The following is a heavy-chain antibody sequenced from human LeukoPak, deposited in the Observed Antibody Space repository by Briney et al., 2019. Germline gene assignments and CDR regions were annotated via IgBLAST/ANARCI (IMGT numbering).Heavy chain of an antibody. CDR3: ARWGVLEWLLWSPEPGGGPYYFGY. Sequence: GASVKVSCKASGYTFTGYYMHWVRQAPGQGLEWMGWINPNSGGTNYAQKFQGRVTMTRDTSISTAYMELSRLRSDDTAVYYYARWGVLEWLLWSPEPGGGPYYFGYWGQGTLVTVSS. J-gene: IGHJ4*02. CDR2: INPNSGGT. D-gene: IGHD3-3*01. V-gene: IGHV1-2*02. CDR1: GYTFTGYY.